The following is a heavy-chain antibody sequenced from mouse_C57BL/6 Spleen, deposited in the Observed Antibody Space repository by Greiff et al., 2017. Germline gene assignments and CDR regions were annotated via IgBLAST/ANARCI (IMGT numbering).Heavy chain of an antibody. D-gene: IGHD3-2*02. CDR3: ARSTSSEV. Sequence: VQLQQPGAELVKPGASVKLSCKASGYTFTSYWMHWVKQRPGQGLEWIGMIHPNSGSTNYNEKFKSKATLTVDKTSSTAYLQLSSLTSEDSAVYYCARSTSSEVWGQGTLVTVSA. J-gene: IGHJ3*01. V-gene: IGHV1-64*01. CDR2: IHPNSGST. CDR1: GYTFTSYW.